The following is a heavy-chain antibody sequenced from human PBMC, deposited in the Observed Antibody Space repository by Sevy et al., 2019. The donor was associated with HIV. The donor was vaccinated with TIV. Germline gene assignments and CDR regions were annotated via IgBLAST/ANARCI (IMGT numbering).Heavy chain of an antibody. Sequence: ASVKVSCTSSGYTFIAHYLHWVRQAPGQGLEWMGWISPDSGDTKYTEKFQGRVTMTRDTSISTAYMELVTLRSDDTAVYFCARVQRVRVPDHWGQGTLVTVSS. CDR2: ISPDSGDT. J-gene: IGHJ4*02. V-gene: IGHV1-2*02. CDR3: ARVQRVRVPDH. D-gene: IGHD2-21*01. CDR1: GYTFIAHY.